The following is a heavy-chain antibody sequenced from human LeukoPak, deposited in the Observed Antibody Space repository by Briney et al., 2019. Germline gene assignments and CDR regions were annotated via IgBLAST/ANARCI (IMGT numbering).Heavy chain of an antibody. V-gene: IGHV3-21*01. Sequence: PGGSLRLSCAASGFTFSRHSMNWVRQAPGKGLEWVSSISSSSSYIYYADSVKGRFTISRDNAKNSLYLQMNSLRAEDTAVYYCARDRMVVAATLGYFDYWGQGTLVTVSS. D-gene: IGHD2-15*01. J-gene: IGHJ4*02. CDR2: ISSSSSYI. CDR3: ARDRMVVAATLGYFDY. CDR1: GFTFSRHS.